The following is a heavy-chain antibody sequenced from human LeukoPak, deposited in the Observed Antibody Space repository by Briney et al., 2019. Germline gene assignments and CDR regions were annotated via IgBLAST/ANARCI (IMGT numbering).Heavy chain of an antibody. CDR1: GFTFSSYS. J-gene: IGHJ6*03. CDR3: ARQVYYDFYYMDV. Sequence: PGGSLRLSCAASGFTFSSYSMNWIRQPPGKGLEWIGSIYYSGSTYYNPSLKSRVTISVDTSKNQFSLKLSSVTAADTAVYYCARQVYYDFYYMDVWGKGTTVTVSS. CDR2: IYYSGST. D-gene: IGHD3-3*01. V-gene: IGHV4-39*01.